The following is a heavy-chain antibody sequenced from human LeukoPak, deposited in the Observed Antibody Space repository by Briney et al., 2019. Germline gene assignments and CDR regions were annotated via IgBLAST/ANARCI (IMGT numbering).Heavy chain of an antibody. CDR2: VSASGSST. D-gene: IGHD6-13*01. J-gene: IGHJ4*02. Sequence: GGSLRLSCAASGFTFSSNAMSRVRQTPGRGLEWVSAVSASGSSTYYADSVKGRSTISRDNSKNTLYLQMNSLRVEDTAIYYCAKLLAAAGTDYWGQGTLVTVSS. CDR1: GFTFSSNA. CDR3: AKLLAAAGTDY. V-gene: IGHV3-23*01.